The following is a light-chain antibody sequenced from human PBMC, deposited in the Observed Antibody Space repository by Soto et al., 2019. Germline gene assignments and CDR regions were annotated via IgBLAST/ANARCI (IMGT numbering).Light chain of an antibody. CDR1: QSVSSN. Sequence: EIVMTQSPATLSVSPGERATLSCRASQSVSSNLAWYQQKPGQAPRLLIYGASTRATGIPARFSGSGSGTDFTLTISSLQAEDVAVYYCQQYYSSPLTFGPGTRVDVK. J-gene: IGKJ3*01. V-gene: IGKV3-15*01. CDR2: GAS. CDR3: QQYYSSPLT.